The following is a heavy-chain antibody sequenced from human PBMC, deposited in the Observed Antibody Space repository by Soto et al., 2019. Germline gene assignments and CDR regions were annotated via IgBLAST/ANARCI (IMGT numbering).Heavy chain of an antibody. CDR3: ARSDGRY. V-gene: IGHV4-59*01. J-gene: IGHJ4*02. Sequence: SETMSVTWTVSGGSIISYFWSWIRQTPGKGLEWIGYIYHTGSSNYNPSLKSRVTISVDTSKNQFSLKLSSVTAADTAVYYCARSDGRYWGQGTLVTVSS. CDR1: GGSIISYF. CDR2: IYHTGSS.